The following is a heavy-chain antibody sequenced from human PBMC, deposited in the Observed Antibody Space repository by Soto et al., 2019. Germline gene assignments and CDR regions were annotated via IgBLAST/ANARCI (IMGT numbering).Heavy chain of an antibody. CDR1: NFSISSAYY. CDR3: ARDRIVTKPPAPYYLYYGVDV. V-gene: IGHV4-38-2*02. J-gene: IGHJ6*02. CDR2: VYHTGNT. Sequence: NPSETLSLTCGVSNFSISSAYYCACIRQPPGKGLEWIASVYHTGNTYFNPSLKSRVTISVDTSKNQFSLRLRSVTAADTAIYYCARDRIVTKPPAPYYLYYGVDVWGQGTTVTV. D-gene: IGHD3-22*01.